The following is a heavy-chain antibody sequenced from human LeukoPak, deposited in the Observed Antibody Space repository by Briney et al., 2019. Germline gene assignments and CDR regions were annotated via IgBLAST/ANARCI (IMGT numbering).Heavy chain of an antibody. D-gene: IGHD1-1*01. V-gene: IGHV3-30*18. J-gene: IGHJ4*02. CDR1: GFTFSSYG. CDR2: ISYDGSNK. CDR3: AKVGGTY. Sequence: GSLRLSCAASGFTFSSYGMHWVRQAPGKGLEWVAVISYDGSNKYYADSVKGRFTISRDNSKNTLYLQMNSLRAEDTAVYYCAKVGGTYWGQGTLVTVSS.